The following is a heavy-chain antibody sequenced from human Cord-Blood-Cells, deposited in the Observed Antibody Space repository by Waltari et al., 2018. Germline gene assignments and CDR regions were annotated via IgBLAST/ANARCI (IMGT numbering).Heavy chain of an antibody. V-gene: IGHV1-2*06. Sequence: QVQLVQSGAEVTKPGASVKVSCKASGYTFTGYYMHWVRQAPGQGLEWMGRINPNSGGTNYAQKFQGRVTMTRDTSISTAYMELSRLRSDDTAVYYCAIHLIAARPHYFDYWGQGTLVTVSS. CDR2: INPNSGGT. CDR1: GYTFTGYY. CDR3: AIHLIAARPHYFDY. D-gene: IGHD6-6*01. J-gene: IGHJ4*02.